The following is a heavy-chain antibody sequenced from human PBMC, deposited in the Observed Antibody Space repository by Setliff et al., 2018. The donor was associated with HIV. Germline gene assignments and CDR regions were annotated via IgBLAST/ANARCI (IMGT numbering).Heavy chain of an antibody. J-gene: IGHJ1*01. CDR2: VYYSGNT. CDR3: ARVPTSSWYVTTQRTKEYFHQ. V-gene: IGHV4-31*03. D-gene: IGHD6-13*01. Sequence: SETLSLTCTVSGDSISSGGYYWSWIRQHPGKGLEWVGFVYYSGNTYYNPSLKSRIIISVDTSKNQFSLRLSSVTAADTAIYYYARVPTSSWYVTTQRTKEYFHQWGQGTLVTVS. CDR1: GDSISSGGYY.